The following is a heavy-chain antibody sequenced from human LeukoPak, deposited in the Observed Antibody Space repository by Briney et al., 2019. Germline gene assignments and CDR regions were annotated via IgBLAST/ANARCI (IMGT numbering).Heavy chain of an antibody. V-gene: IGHV3-23*01. CDR2: INGGSTR. CDR3: AKDMQTWPRFPDY. D-gene: IGHD5-12*01. CDR1: GFTFSSYA. Sequence: QSGGSLRLSCAASGFTFSSYAMSWVRQAPGKGLEWVSGINGGSTRFYAASVKGRFTSSRDNPKNTLYLQMNGLRVEDTAVYYCAKDMQTWPRFPDYWGQGTLVTVSS. J-gene: IGHJ4*02.